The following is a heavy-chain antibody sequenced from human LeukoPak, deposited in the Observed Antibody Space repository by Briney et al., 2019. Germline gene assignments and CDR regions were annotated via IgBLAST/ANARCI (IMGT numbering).Heavy chain of an antibody. CDR2: MYYSGST. CDR3: ARPVSGGRYFAFDI. CDR1: GGSFRGYY. Sequence: SETLSLTCTVSGGSFRGYYWNWVRQPPGQGLEWIGYMYYSGSTNYNPSLKSRVTISVDTSKNQFSLKLSSVTASDTAVYYCARPVSGGRYFAFDIWGQGTMVTVSS. J-gene: IGHJ3*02. D-gene: IGHD1-26*01. V-gene: IGHV4-59*08.